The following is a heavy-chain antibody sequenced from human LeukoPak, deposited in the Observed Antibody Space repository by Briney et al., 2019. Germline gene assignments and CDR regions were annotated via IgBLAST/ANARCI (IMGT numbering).Heavy chain of an antibody. Sequence: GGSLRLSCVASGFTFSSYAMSWVRQAPGKGLEWVSAISGSGGSTYYADSVKGRFTISRDNSKNTLYLQMNSLRAEDTAVYYCAKNREYGDRLRYFDYWGQGTLVTVSS. D-gene: IGHD4-17*01. CDR3: AKNREYGDRLRYFDY. V-gene: IGHV3-23*01. CDR2: ISGSGGST. CDR1: GFTFSSYA. J-gene: IGHJ4*02.